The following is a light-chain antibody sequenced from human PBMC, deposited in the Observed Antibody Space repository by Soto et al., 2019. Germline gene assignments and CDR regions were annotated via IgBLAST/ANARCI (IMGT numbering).Light chain of an antibody. V-gene: IGKV3-20*01. CDR3: QQYNNWPWT. Sequence: EVVLTQSPGTLSLSPGERATLSCRASQSVRSIHLAWYQQKPGQAPRLLIYSASSRATGIPDRFSGSGSGTDFTLTISSLQSEDFAVYYCQQYNNWPWTFGQGTKV. CDR1: QSVRSIH. CDR2: SAS. J-gene: IGKJ1*01.